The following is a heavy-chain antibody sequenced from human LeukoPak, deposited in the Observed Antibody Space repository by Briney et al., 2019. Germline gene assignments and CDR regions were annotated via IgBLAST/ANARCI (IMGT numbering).Heavy chain of an antibody. CDR2: IKQDGSEK. V-gene: IGHV3-7*01. CDR3: AQECVDSSGYYSVPNYFDP. J-gene: IGHJ5*02. Sequence: GGSLRLSCEASGFRFDDHGMSWVRQAPGKGLEWVANIKQDGSEKYYVDSVKGRFTISRDNAKNSLYLQMNSLRAEDTAVYYCAQECVDSSGYYSVPNYFDPWGQGTLVTVSS. D-gene: IGHD3-22*01. CDR1: GFRFDDHG.